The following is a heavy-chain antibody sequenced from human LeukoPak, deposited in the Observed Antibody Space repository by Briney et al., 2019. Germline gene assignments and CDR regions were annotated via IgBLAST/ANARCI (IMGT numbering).Heavy chain of an antibody. CDR3: ARDLGGNYGSGRLNWFDP. D-gene: IGHD3-10*01. V-gene: IGHV4-4*07. J-gene: IGHJ5*02. Sequence: SETLSLTCTVSGGSISSYYRSWIRHPAGEGMEWIGRIYTSGRTNYNPSLKSRVTMSVDTSKNQFSLKLSSVTAADTAVYYCARDLGGNYGSGRLNWFDPWGQGTLVTVSS. CDR1: GGSISSYY. CDR2: IYTSGRT.